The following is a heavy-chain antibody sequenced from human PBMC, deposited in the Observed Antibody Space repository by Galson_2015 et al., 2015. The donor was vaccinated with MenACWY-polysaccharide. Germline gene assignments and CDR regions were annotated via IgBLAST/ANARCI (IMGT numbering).Heavy chain of an antibody. D-gene: IGHD3-10*01. J-gene: IGHJ5*02. V-gene: IGHV3-23*01. CDR2: ISGSGDST. CDR1: GFKFGNYV. CDR3: AKGRELGS. Sequence: SLRLSCAASGFKFGNYVTNWVRQAPGKGLEWVSRISGSGDSTDYADSVKGRFTVSRDNSKNTLYLQMNSLRADDTAVYYCAKGRELGSWGQGTLVTVSS.